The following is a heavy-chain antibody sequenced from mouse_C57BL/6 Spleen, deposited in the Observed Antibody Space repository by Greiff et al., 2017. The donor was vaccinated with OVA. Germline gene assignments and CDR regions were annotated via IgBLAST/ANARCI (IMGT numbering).Heavy chain of an antibody. D-gene: IGHD2-4*01. V-gene: IGHV1-76*01. CDR1: GYTFTDYY. Sequence: QVQLQQSGAELVRPGASVKLSCKASGYTFTDYYINWVKQRPGQGLEWIARIYPGSGNTYYNEKFKGKATLTAEKSSSTAYMQLSSLTSEDSAVYFCARGENDYDGFDYWGQGTTLTVSS. CDR2: IYPGSGNT. CDR3: ARGENDYDGFDY. J-gene: IGHJ2*01.